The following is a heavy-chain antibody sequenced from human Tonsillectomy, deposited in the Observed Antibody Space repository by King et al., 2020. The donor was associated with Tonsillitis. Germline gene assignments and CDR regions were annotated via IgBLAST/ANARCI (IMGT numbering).Heavy chain of an antibody. D-gene: IGHD6-19*01. CDR3: AKEIKQVAGDWYFDL. CDR1: GFTFSRYG. J-gene: IGHJ2*01. V-gene: IGHV3-30*18. CDR2: RGNDGSVT. Sequence: VQLVESGGGVVQPGRSLRLSCAASGFTFSRYGMHWVRQSPGEGLEWVAVRGNDGSVTYYADSVKGRFTLSRDNSENTLYMQMNSLRVEDTAVYYCAKEIKQVAGDWYFDLWGRGTLVIVSS.